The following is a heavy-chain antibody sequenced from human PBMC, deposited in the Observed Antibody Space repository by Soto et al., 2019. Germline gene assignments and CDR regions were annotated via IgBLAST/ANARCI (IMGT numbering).Heavy chain of an antibody. V-gene: IGHV4-31*03. Sequence: SETLSLTCTVSGGSISSGGYYWSWIRQHPGKGLEWIGYIYYSGSTYYNPSLKSRVTISVDTSKNQFSLKLSSVTAADTAVYYCARFEWPRHKNFDYWGQGTLVTVSS. D-gene: IGHD5-12*01. CDR2: IYYSGST. CDR1: GGSISSGGYY. CDR3: ARFEWPRHKNFDY. J-gene: IGHJ4*02.